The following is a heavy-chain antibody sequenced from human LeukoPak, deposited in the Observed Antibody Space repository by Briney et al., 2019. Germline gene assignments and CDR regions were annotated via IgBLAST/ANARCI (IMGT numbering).Heavy chain of an antibody. V-gene: IGHV4-39*07. CDR2: ICYSGST. CDR3: VRALSSVPKARLDL. Sequence: SETLSLPCSVCGDSISSCSYYWRWIRQPPGKGLEWNGGICYSGSTFYNPSLKSRLPISVDTSKNQFSLKLSSVTAPDTAVYYCVRALSSVPKARLDLWGEELRVTVSS. J-gene: IGHJ4*02. CDR1: GDSISSCSYY. D-gene: IGHD3/OR15-3a*01.